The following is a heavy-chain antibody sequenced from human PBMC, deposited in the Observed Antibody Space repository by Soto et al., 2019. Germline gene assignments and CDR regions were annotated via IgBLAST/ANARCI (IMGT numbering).Heavy chain of an antibody. Sequence: GGSLRLSCAASGFTFSSYDMHWVRQATGKGLEWVSAIGTAGDTYYPGSVKGRFTISRENAKNSLYLQMNSLRAEDTAVYYCARGAQQLERDYYYYGMDVWGQGTTVTVSS. D-gene: IGHD6-13*01. J-gene: IGHJ6*01. V-gene: IGHV3-13*01. CDR3: ARGAQQLERDYYYYGMDV. CDR2: IGTAGDT. CDR1: GFTFSSYD.